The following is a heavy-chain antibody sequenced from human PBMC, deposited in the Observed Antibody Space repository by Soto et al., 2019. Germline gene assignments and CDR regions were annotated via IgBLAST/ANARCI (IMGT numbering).Heavy chain of an antibody. CDR3: VKKRSYDRSNYDHFDY. CDR1: GFSFSTYP. Sequence: EVQLLESGGGLVQPGGSLRLSCATFGFSFSTYPMSWVRQAPGKGLEWVTAISANGRGTSYADSVKGRFTILRDNSKNTLYLQMNSLRAEDTAVYFCVKKRSYDRSNYDHFDYWGQGTLVTVSS. V-gene: IGHV3-23*01. J-gene: IGHJ4*02. D-gene: IGHD3-22*01. CDR2: ISANGRGT.